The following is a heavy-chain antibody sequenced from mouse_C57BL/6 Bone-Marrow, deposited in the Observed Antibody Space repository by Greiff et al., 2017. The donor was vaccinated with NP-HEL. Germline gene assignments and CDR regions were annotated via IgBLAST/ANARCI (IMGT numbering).Heavy chain of an antibody. Sequence: QVQLKESGAELARPGASVKLSCKASGYTFTSYGISWVKQRTGQGLEWIGEIYPRSGNTYYNEKFKGKATLTADKSSSTAYMELRSLTSEDSAVYFCARDCYGSLCYFDYWGQGTTLTVSS. CDR1: GYTFTSYG. J-gene: IGHJ2*01. D-gene: IGHD1-1*01. V-gene: IGHV1-81*01. CDR2: IYPRSGNT. CDR3: ARDCYGSLCYFDY.